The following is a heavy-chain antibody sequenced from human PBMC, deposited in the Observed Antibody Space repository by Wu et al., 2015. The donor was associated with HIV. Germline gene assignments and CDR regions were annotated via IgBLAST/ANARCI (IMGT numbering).Heavy chain of an antibody. CDR2: INPNSGGT. CDR1: GYTFTGYY. Sequence: QVQLVQSGTEVKRPGASVKVSCKASGYTFTGYYMHWVRQAPGQGLEWMGWINPNSGGTNYAQKFQGRVTMTRDTSISTAYMELSRLRSDDTAVYYCARDLEVPDCSSTSCYGVNWFDPGAREPWSPSPQ. J-gene: IGHJ5*02. CDR3: ARDLEVPDCSSTSCYGVNWFDP. V-gene: IGHV1-2*02. D-gene: IGHD2-2*01.